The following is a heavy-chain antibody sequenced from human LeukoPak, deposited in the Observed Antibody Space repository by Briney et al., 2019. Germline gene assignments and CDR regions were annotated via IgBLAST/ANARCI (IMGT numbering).Heavy chain of an antibody. CDR1: GFTFSSYS. CDR3: ARDPSIAARPRGYYYYVDV. V-gene: IGHV3-21*01. CDR2: ISSSSYI. J-gene: IGHJ6*03. Sequence: GGSLRLSCAASGFTFSSYSMNWVRQAPGKGLEWVSSISSSSYIYYADSVKGRFTISRDNAKNSLYLQMNSLRAEDTAVYYCARDPSIAARPRGYYYYVDVWGKGTTVTVSS. D-gene: IGHD6-6*01.